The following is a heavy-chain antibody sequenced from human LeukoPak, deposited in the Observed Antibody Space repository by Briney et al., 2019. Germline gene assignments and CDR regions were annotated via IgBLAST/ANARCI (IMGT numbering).Heavy chain of an antibody. V-gene: IGHV3-48*01. CDR2: IGIDSGNT. D-gene: IGHD1-1*01. CDR3: ARDHNYAFDN. CDR1: GFPFIEYS. Sequence: GGSLRLSCTASGFPFIEYSMNWVRQAPGKGLEWISYIGIDSGNTKYADSVRGRFTISTDKAKNSPYMQMNSLRFEDTAVYYCARDHNYAFDNWGQGTLVSVAS. J-gene: IGHJ4*02.